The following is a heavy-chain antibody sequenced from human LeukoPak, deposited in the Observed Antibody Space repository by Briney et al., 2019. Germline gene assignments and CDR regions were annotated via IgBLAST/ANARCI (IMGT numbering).Heavy chain of an antibody. V-gene: IGHV3-20*04. CDR3: ARCSRSSTDCYSAFDI. CDR1: GFIFDDYG. CDR2: ITNWNDGST. J-gene: IGHJ3*02. Sequence: GGSLRLSCEASGFIFDDYGMSWVRQSPGKGLEWVSAITNWNDGSTCYADSVRGRFTISRDNAKNSLYLQMNSLRAEDTALYYCARCSRSSTDCYSAFDIWGQGTMVTVSS. D-gene: IGHD2-2*02.